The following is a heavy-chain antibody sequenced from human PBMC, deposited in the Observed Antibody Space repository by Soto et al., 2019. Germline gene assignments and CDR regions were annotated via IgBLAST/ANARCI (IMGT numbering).Heavy chain of an antibody. CDR1: GDSISSGAYY. V-gene: IGHV4-31*03. Sequence: SETLSLTCTVSGDSISSGAYYWSSIRQHPGKGLEWIAYIYYSGSTYYNPSLKSRVTISVDTSKNQFSLKLSSVTAADTAVYYCAASCVGCGGFNYYGMDVWGQGTTVT. D-gene: IGHD2-21*01. CDR3: AASCVGCGGFNYYGMDV. CDR2: IYYSGST. J-gene: IGHJ6*02.